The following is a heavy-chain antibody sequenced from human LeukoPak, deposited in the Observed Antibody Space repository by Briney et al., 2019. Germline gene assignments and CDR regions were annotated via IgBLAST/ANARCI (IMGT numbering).Heavy chain of an antibody. CDR2: ISGSGGST. D-gene: IGHD3-22*01. CDR3: AKGQYYYDSSGYCDY. V-gene: IGHV3-23*01. J-gene: IGHJ4*02. CDR1: GFTFSSYA. Sequence: GGSLRLSCAASGFTFSSYAMSWVRQAPGKGLEWVSAISGSGGSTYYADSVKGRFTISRDNSKNTLHLQMNSLRAEDTAVYYCAKGQYYYDSSGYCDYWGQGTLVTVSS.